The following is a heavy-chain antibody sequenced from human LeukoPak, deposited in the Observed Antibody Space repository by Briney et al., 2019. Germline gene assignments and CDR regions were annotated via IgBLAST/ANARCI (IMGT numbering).Heavy chain of an antibody. V-gene: IGHV1-46*01. D-gene: IGHD3-10*01. CDR1: GYTFTSYY. CDR3: ARGGFTTMVRGVIITLDAFDI. J-gene: IGHJ3*02. Sequence: GASVKVSCKASGYTFTSYYMHWVRQAPGQGLEWMGIINPSGGSTTYAQKFQGRVTMTRDTSTSTVYMELSSLRSEDTAVYYCARGGFTTMVRGVIITLDAFDIWGQGTMVTVSS. CDR2: INPSGGST.